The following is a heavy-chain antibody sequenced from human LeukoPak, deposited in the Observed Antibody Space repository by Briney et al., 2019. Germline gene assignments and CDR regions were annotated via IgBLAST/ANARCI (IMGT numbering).Heavy chain of an antibody. D-gene: IGHD5-18*01. V-gene: IGHV3-48*04. Sequence: GGSLRLSCVVSGFTFSPYSMNWVRQAPGKGLEWVAYISGRTSTIYYADSVYGRFTISRDNAKTSLYLQMNSLRAEDTAVYYCARDLSGIAGYTYGRGIDYWGQGTLVTVSS. CDR2: ISGRTSTI. J-gene: IGHJ4*02. CDR1: GFTFSPYS. CDR3: ARDLSGIAGYTYGRGIDY.